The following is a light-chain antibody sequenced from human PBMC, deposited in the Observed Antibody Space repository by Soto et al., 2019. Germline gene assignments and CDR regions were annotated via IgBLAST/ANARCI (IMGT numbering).Light chain of an antibody. V-gene: IGKV3-11*01. CDR1: QSVSSN. J-gene: IGKJ1*01. Sequence: EIVLTQSPATLSLSPGERATLSCRASQSVSSNLAWYQQKPGQAPRLLIYDASNRATGIPARFSGSGSGTDFTLTISSLEPEDLAVYYCLQRYNWPQGTFGKGTKVEIK. CDR3: LQRYNWPQGT. CDR2: DAS.